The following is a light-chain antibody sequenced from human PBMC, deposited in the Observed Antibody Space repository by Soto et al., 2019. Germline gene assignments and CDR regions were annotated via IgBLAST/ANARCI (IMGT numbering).Light chain of an antibody. J-gene: IGKJ1*01. Sequence: EIVLTQSPGTLSLSTGERATLSCRASQSVSNSYLAWYQQKAGQAPRLLIYATSTRATGITDRFSGSGSGTDFTLTISRLQSEDSAVYFCQQYGDSPWTFGQGTKVDI. CDR1: QSVSNSY. CDR2: ATS. V-gene: IGKV3-20*01. CDR3: QQYGDSPWT.